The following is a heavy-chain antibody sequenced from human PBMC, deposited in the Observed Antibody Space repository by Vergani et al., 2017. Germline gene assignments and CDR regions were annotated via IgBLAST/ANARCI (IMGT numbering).Heavy chain of an antibody. CDR1: GFPLSNYD. J-gene: IGHJ4*02. D-gene: IGHD3-16*01. CDR3: AKHFRGWGIDY. Sequence: QVQLVESGGGVVQRGGSLRLSCATFGFPLSNYDMQWIRQGPGKGLEFVAFIQFDGSNQYYADSVKGRFTLSRDFSKNTLYLQMNSLRTDDTATYYCAKHFRGWGIDYWGQGTQVIVSS. CDR2: IQFDGSNQ. V-gene: IGHV3-30*02.